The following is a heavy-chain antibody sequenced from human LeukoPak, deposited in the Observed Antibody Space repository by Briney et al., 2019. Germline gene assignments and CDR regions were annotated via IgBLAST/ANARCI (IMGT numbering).Heavy chain of an antibody. D-gene: IGHD3-22*01. J-gene: IGHJ5*02. V-gene: IGHV3-23*01. CDR2: ISGSGGST. Sequence: GGSLRLSCAASGFTFSSYAMSWVRQAPGKGLEWVSAISGSGGSTYYADSVKGRFTISRDNSKNTLYLQMNSLGAEDTAVYYCAKDWSSGLDYYDSSGPPFDPWGQGTLVTVSS. CDR3: AKDWSSGLDYYDSSGPPFDP. CDR1: GFTFSSYA.